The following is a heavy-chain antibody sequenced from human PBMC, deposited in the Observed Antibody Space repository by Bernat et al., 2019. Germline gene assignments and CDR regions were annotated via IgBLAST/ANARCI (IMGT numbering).Heavy chain of an antibody. CDR3: ARIYFTPPYYYGMDV. CDR1: GFSLSTSGMC. J-gene: IGHJ6*02. D-gene: IGHD2-21*01. CDR2: IDWDDDK. V-gene: IGHV2-70*15. Sequence: QVTLRESGPALVKPTQTLTLTCTFSGFSLSTSGMCVSWIRQPPGKALEWLARIDWDDDKYYSTSLKTRLTISKDTSKNQVVLTMTNMDPVDTATYYCARIYFTPPYYYGMDVWGQGTTVTVSS.